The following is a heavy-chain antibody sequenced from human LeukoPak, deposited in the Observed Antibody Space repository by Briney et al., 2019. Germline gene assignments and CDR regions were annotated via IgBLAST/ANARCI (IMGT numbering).Heavy chain of an antibody. D-gene: IGHD6-13*01. CDR2: IYYSGTT. J-gene: IGHJ4*02. CDR3: ARGVYIAAAQYGY. V-gene: IGHV4-59*01. Sequence: SETLSLTCTVSGGSISNYYWSWIRQPPGKGLEWIGYIYYSGTTNYNPSLKSRVTISVDTSKNQFSLKLNSVTAADAAVYYCARGVYIAAAQYGYWGQGTLVTVSS. CDR1: GGSISNYY.